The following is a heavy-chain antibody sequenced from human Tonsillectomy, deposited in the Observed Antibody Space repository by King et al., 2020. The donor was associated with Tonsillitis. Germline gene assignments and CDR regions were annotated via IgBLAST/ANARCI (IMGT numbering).Heavy chain of an antibody. D-gene: IGHD1-26*01. CDR2: MYYSGAI. J-gene: IGHJ4*02. V-gene: IGHV4-39*01. CDR1: GGSISSSDHF. Sequence: QLQESGPGVVKPSETLSLTCTVSGGSISSSDHFWAWIRQPPGKGLEWIGYMYYSGAIFYNPSLKSRSTISGGTSENRFSLKLSSVTAADTAVYFCARYVSGSFDYWGQGAPVTVSS. CDR3: ARYVSGSFDY.